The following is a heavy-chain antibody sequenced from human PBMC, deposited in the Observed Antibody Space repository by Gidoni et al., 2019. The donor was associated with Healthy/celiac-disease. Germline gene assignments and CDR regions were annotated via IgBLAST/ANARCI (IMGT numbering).Heavy chain of an antibody. J-gene: IGHJ4*02. CDR1: GFTFSGYS. D-gene: IGHD3-22*01. V-gene: IGHV3-23*01. CDR2: ISGSGGST. CDR3: AKDLGYDSSGYQYYFDY. Sequence: EVQLLESGGGLVQPGGSLRLSCAASGFTFSGYSMSWVRQAPGKGLEWVSAISGSGGSTDHADSVKGRFTISRDNSKNTLYLQMNSLRAEDTAVYYCAKDLGYDSSGYQYYFDYWGQGTLVTVSS.